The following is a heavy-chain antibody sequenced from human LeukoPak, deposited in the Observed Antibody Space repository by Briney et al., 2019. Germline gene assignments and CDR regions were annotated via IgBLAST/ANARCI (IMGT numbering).Heavy chain of an antibody. CDR1: GYTFTGYY. Sequence: GASVKVSCKASGYTFTGYYMHWVRQAPGQGLEWMGWINPNSGGTNYAQKFQGRVTMTRDTSISTAYMELSRLRSDDTAVYYCARARGYFDWLPPFDYWGQGTLVTVPS. V-gene: IGHV1-2*02. D-gene: IGHD3-9*01. J-gene: IGHJ4*02. CDR3: ARARGYFDWLPPFDY. CDR2: INPNSGGT.